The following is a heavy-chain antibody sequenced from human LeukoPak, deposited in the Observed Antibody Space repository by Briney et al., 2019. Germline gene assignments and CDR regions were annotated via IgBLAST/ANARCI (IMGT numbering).Heavy chain of an antibody. V-gene: IGHV4-38-2*02. D-gene: IGHD6-13*01. CDR2: IYYSGST. Sequence: SETLSLTCTVSGYSISSGYYWGWIRQPPGKGLEWIGSIYYSGSTYYNPSLKSRVTISVDTSKNQFSLKLSSVTAADTAVYYCARDRVYSSSWYLDYWGQGTLVTVSS. J-gene: IGHJ4*02. CDR3: ARDRVYSSSWYLDY. CDR1: GYSISSGYY.